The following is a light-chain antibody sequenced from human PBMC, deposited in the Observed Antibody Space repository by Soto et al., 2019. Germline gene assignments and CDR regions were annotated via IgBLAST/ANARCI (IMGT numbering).Light chain of an antibody. CDR1: SSDVGSYNL. V-gene: IGLV2-23*01. CDR3: CSYAGSSTPYV. J-gene: IGLJ1*01. CDR2: EGS. Sequence: QSVLTQPASVSGSRGQSITISCTGTSSDVGSYNLVSWYQQHPGKAPKLMIYEGSKRPSGVSNRFSGSKSGNTASLTISGLQAEDEADYYCCSYAGSSTPYVFGTGTKATVL.